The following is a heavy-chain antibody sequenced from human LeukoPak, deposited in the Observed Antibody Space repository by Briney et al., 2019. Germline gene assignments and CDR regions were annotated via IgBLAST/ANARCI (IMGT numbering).Heavy chain of an antibody. D-gene: IGHD1-7*01. CDR1: GFFFSSYG. V-gene: IGHV3-30*03. J-gene: IGHJ6*02. Sequence: GRALRLSCAASGFFFSSYGMDWVRQAPGKGLGWGAGPSYDGTNKFYGDSFKGRFTISRDHSQNTMCLQMDSLRAEDTAVYYCATSTRVNSRAYGMDVWGQGTTVTVFS. CDR2: PSYDGTNK. CDR3: ATSTRVNSRAYGMDV.